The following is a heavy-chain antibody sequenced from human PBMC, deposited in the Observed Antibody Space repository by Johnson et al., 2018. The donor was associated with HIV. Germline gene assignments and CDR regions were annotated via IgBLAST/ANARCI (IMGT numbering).Heavy chain of an antibody. CDR3: ARDGPRGSYGAFDI. J-gene: IGHJ3*02. Sequence: VQLVESGGGVVQPGRSLRLSCAASGFTFSSYAMSWVRQAPGKGLEWVSAISGSGGSTYYADSVKGRFTISRDNSKNTLYLQMNSLRAEETALYYCARDGPRGSYGAFDIWGQGTMVTVSS. CDR1: GFTFSSYA. D-gene: IGHD1-26*01. V-gene: IGHV3-23*04. CDR2: ISGSGGST.